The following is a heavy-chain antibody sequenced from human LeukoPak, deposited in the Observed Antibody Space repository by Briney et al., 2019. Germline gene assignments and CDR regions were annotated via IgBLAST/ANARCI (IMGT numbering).Heavy chain of an antibody. V-gene: IGHV4-31*03. Sequence: KASQTLSLTCTVSGGSISSGGYYWSWIHQHPGKGLEWIGYIYYSGSTYYNPSLKSRVTISVDTSKNQFSLKLSSVTAADTAVYYCARDKDPPNILDAFDIWGQGTMVTVSS. CDR3: ARDKDPPNILDAFDI. CDR2: IYYSGST. J-gene: IGHJ3*02. CDR1: GGSISSGGYY.